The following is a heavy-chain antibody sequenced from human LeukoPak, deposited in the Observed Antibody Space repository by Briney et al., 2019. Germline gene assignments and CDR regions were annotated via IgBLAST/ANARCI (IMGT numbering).Heavy chain of an antibody. CDR2: ISPNSGDA. CDR3: ARGQILNDY. Sequence: GGSLKVSCTASGYTFTEYYMHWVRQAPGQGLEWMGWISPNSGDANYAENFQGRVTMTRDTHISTAYMELSSLRYDDTALYYCARGQILNDYWGHGTLVTASS. V-gene: IGHV1-2*02. J-gene: IGHJ4*01. CDR1: GYTFTEYY.